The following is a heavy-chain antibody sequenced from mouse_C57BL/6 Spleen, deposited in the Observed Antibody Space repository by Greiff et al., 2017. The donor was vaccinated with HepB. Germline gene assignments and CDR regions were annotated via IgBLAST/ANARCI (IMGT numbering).Heavy chain of an antibody. CDR3: ARRDYGNYHYAMDY. CDR1: GYTFTSYW. V-gene: IGHV1-64*01. J-gene: IGHJ4*01. D-gene: IGHD2-1*01. CDR2: IHPNSGST. Sequence: VQLQQPGAELVKPGASVKLSCKASGYTFTSYWMHWVKQRPGQGLEWIGMIHPNSGSTNYNEKFKSKATLTVDKSSSTAYMQLSSLTSEDSAVYYSARRDYGNYHYAMDYWGQGTSVTVSS.